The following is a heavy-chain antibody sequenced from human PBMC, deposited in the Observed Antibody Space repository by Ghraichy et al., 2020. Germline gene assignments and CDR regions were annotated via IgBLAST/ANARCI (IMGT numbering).Heavy chain of an antibody. Sequence: GGSLRLSCAASGFTFSSYGMHWVRQAPGKGLEWVAVISYDGSNKYYADSVKGRFTISRDNSKNTLYLQMNSLRAEDTAVYYCAKVNLDGKQLVLYNYYYYGMDVWGQGTTVTVSS. CDR1: GFTFSSYG. CDR2: ISYDGSNK. CDR3: AKVNLDGKQLVLYNYYYYGMDV. J-gene: IGHJ6*02. V-gene: IGHV3-30*18. D-gene: IGHD6-6*01.